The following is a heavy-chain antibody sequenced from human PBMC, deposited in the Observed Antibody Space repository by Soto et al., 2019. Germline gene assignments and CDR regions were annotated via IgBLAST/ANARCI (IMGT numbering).Heavy chain of an antibody. CDR2: IIPLFGTA. CDR1: GGTFSSYA. V-gene: IGHV1-69*06. CDR3: ARGGCGYYCYYFDD. D-gene: IGHD2-21*02. J-gene: IGHJ4*02. Sequence: QVQLVQSGAEVKKPGSSVKVSCKASGGTFSSYAISWVRQAPGQGLEWMGGIIPLFGTANYAQRFQGRVKITADKSPSTAYMELSSLRSEDTAVYYCARGGCGYYCYYFDDRGQGPLVTVSS.